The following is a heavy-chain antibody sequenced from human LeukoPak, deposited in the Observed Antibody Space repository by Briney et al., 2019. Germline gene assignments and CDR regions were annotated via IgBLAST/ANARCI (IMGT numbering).Heavy chain of an antibody. CDR1: SGSITRDY. J-gene: IGHJ4*02. Sequence: SETLSLTCTVSSGSITRDYWSWIRQPPGKGLEWIGYMFYSGSTNYNPSLKSRVTISINTSKNQFSLRLSSVTAADTAVYYCARGSDFGDYWGQGTLVTVSS. V-gene: IGHV4-59*01. D-gene: IGHD4-17*01. CDR3: ARGSDFGDY. CDR2: MFYSGST.